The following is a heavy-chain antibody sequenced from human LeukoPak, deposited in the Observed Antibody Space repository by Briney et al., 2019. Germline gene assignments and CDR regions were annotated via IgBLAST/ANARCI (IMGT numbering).Heavy chain of an antibody. J-gene: IGHJ4*02. CDR1: GGTFSSYA. Sequence: ASVKVSCKASGGTFSSYAISWVRQAPGRGLEWMGGIIRIFGTANYAQKFQGRVTITTDESTSTAYMELSSLRSEETAVYYCASGGTYYYGSGSYRFFDYWGQGTLVTVSS. V-gene: IGHV1-69*05. CDR2: IIRIFGTA. CDR3: ASGGTYYYGSGSYRFFDY. D-gene: IGHD3-10*01.